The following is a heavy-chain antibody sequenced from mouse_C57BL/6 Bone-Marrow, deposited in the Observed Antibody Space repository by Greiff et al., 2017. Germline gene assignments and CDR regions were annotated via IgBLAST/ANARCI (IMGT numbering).Heavy chain of an antibody. CDR2: ISDGGSYT. J-gene: IGHJ3*01. V-gene: IGHV5-4*01. CDR1: GFTFSSYA. Sequence: EVQLVESGGGLVKPGGSLKLSCAASGFTFSSYAMSWVRQTPDKRLEWVATISDGGSYTYYPDNVKGRFTISRDNAKNNLYLQMSHLKSEDTAMYYCASSLAYWGQGTLVTGAA. CDR3: ASSLAY.